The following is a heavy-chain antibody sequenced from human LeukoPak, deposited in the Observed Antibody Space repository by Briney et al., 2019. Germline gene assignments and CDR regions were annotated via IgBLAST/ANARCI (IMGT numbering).Heavy chain of an antibody. V-gene: IGHV1-18*01. CDR3: ASGENYDILTGYYIEYFQH. CDR1: GYTFTSYG. CDR2: ISAYNGNT. J-gene: IGHJ1*01. Sequence: ATVKVSCKASGYTFTSYGISWVRQAPGQGLEWMGWISAYNGNTNYAQKLQGRVTMTTDTSTSTAYMELRSLRSDDTAVYYCASGENYDILTGYYIEYFQHWGQGTLVTVSS. D-gene: IGHD3-9*01.